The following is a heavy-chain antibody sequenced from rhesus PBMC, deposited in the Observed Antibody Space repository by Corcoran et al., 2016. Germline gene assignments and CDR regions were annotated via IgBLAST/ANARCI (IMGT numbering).Heavy chain of an antibody. CDR1: GSSFSEYT. V-gene: IGHV3S18*01. J-gene: IGHJ4*01. D-gene: IGHD1-1-1*01. Sequence: EVQLVESGGGLAKPGGSLRLPCAASGSSFSEYTVHWVRQTPGKGLEGVSGISYTGGSTYYAYSVKGRFTISRENAKNTLYLQMDSLRAEDTAVYYCARENSCVIDYWGQGVLVTVSS. CDR3: ARENSCVIDY. CDR2: ISYTGGST.